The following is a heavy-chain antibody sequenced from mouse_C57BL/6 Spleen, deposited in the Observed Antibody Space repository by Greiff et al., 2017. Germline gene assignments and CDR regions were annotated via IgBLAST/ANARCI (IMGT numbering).Heavy chain of an antibody. D-gene: IGHD2-4*01. J-gene: IGHJ1*03. CDR3: ARGLYDYDRSYWYFDV. CDR2: ISDGGSYT. CDR1: GFTFSSYA. V-gene: IGHV5-4*03. Sequence: EVMLVESGGGLVKPGGSLKLSCAASGFTFSSYAMSWVRQTPEKRLEWVATISDGGSYTYYPDNVKGRFTISRDNAKNNLYLQMSHLKSEDTAMDYCARGLYDYDRSYWYFDVWGTGTTVTVSS.